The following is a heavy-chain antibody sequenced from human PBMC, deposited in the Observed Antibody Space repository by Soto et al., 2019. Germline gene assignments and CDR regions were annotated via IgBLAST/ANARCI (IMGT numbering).Heavy chain of an antibody. CDR1: GGSISSSSYY. J-gene: IGHJ4*02. V-gene: IGHV4-39*01. CDR3: ARHYDSSGYVFDY. CDR2: IYYSGST. D-gene: IGHD3-22*01. Sequence: SETLSLTCTVSGGSISSSSYYWGWIRQPPGKGLEWIGSIYYSGSTYYNPSLKSRVTISVDTSKNQFSLKLSSVTAADTAVYYCARHYDSSGYVFDYWGQGTLVTVSS.